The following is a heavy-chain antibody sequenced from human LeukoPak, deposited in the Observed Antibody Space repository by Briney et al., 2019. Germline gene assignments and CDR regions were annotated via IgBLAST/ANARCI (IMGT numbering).Heavy chain of an antibody. V-gene: IGHV1-69*04. CDR1: GGTFSSYA. CDR2: IIPIFGIA. J-gene: IGHJ6*02. D-gene: IGHD6-6*01. Sequence: SVKVSCEACGGTFSSYAISWVRQAPGQGLEWMGRIIPIFGIANYAQKFQGRVTITADKATSTAYMELRSLRSEDTAVYYCARDLELAARPYGMDVWGQGTTVTVSS. CDR3: ARDLELAARPYGMDV.